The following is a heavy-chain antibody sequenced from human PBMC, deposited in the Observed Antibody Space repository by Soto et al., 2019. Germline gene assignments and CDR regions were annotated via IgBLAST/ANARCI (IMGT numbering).Heavy chain of an antibody. CDR1: GFTFSTYA. CDR3: ARPGYDSGSYPDY. V-gene: IGHV3-30-3*01. CDR2: ISYDGGNK. J-gene: IGHJ4*02. D-gene: IGHD3-10*01. Sequence: QVQLVESGGGVVQPGRSLRLSCAASGFTFSTYAMHWVRQAPGKGLEWVAVISYDGGNKYYADSVKGRFTISRDNSKNTLYLQINSLRAEDTAVYYCARPGYDSGSYPDYWGQGTLVTVSS.